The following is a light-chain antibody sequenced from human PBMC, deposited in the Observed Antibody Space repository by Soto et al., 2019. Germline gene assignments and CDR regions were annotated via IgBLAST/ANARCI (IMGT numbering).Light chain of an antibody. J-gene: IGKJ3*01. Sequence: DIQMTQLPSSMSASVGDRATITCRASQGISRWLAWYHQKPGKAPKLLIYSASTLHSGVPSRFSGSGSGTDFTLTISSLQPEDFGTYYCQQANSFPLTFGPGTKVDMK. CDR1: QGISRW. CDR2: SAS. CDR3: QQANSFPLT. V-gene: IGKV1-12*01.